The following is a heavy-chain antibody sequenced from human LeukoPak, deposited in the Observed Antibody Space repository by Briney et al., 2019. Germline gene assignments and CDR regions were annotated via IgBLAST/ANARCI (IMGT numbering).Heavy chain of an antibody. J-gene: IGHJ4*02. CDR3: ARTYYDFWSGYYSHEGNPFDY. D-gene: IGHD3-3*01. CDR1: GFTFSSYS. CDR2: ISSSSSYI. V-gene: IGHV3-21*01. Sequence: GGSLRLSCAASGFTFSSYSMNWVRQAPGKGLEWVSSISSSSSYIYYADSVKGRFTISRDNAKNSLYLQMNSLRAEDTAVYYCARTYYDFWSGYYSHEGNPFDYWGQGTLVTVSS.